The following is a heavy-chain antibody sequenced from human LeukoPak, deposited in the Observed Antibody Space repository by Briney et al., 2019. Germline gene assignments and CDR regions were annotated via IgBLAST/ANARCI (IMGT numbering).Heavy chain of an antibody. CDR2: ISYDGSNK. V-gene: IGHV3-30*18. J-gene: IGHJ3*02. CDR1: GFTFSNYG. CDR3: AKEGSDAFDI. Sequence: GRSLRLSCAVSGFTFSNYGMHWVRQAPGKGLEWVAVISYDGSNKYYADSVKGRFTISRDNSKNTLYLQMNSLRAEDTAVYYCAKEGSDAFDIWGQGTMVTVSS.